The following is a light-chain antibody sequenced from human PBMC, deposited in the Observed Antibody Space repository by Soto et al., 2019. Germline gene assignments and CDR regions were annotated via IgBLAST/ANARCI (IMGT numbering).Light chain of an antibody. V-gene: IGLV2-14*03. CDR1: SSDVGGYNY. CDR3: SPYTSSSTYV. J-gene: IGLJ1*01. CDR2: DVS. Sequence: QSVLTQPASVSGSPGQSITISCSGTSSDVGGYNYVFWYQHHPGKAPKLMIYDVSNRPSGVSNRFSGSKSGNTASLTISGLQAEDEADYYCSPYTSSSTYVFGTGTKVTVL.